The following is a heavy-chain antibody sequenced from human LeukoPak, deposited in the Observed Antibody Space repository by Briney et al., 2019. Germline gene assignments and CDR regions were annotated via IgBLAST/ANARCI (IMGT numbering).Heavy chain of an antibody. D-gene: IGHD6-19*01. Sequence: PGGSLRLSCAASGFTFSSYEMNWVRQAPGKGLEWVSYISSSGSTIYYADSVKGRFTISRDNAKNSLYLQMNSLRSEDTAVYYCASPVFSSVWYFHDYWGQGTLVTVSS. CDR3: ASPVFSSVWYFHDY. V-gene: IGHV3-48*03. J-gene: IGHJ4*02. CDR2: ISSSGSTI. CDR1: GFTFSSYE.